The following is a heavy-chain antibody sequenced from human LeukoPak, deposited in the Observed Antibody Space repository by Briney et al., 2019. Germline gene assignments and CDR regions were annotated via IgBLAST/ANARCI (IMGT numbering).Heavy chain of an antibody. J-gene: IGHJ1*01. Sequence: PGGSLRLSCAVSGFTFSSYAMSWVRQAPGKGLEWVSGISGSGSGTDYADSVKGRFTISRDNAKNSLYLQMNSLRAEDTAVYYCARDGSGSYRRLEYFQHWGQGTLVTVSS. V-gene: IGHV3-23*01. CDR1: GFTFSSYA. CDR2: ISGSGSGT. CDR3: ARDGSGSYRRLEYFQH. D-gene: IGHD1-26*01.